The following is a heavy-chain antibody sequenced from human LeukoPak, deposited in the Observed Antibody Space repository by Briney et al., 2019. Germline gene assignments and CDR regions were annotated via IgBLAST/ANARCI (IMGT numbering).Heavy chain of an antibody. CDR3: ARTSAAGDFDY. CDR2: INAGNANT. V-gene: IGHV1-3*03. D-gene: IGHD6-13*01. Sequence: ASVKVSCKASGYTFTSYPIHWVRQAPGQRLEWMGWINAGNANTKYSQEFQGRVTFSWDTSARTVYLDLSRLTSEDMAVYYCARTSAAGDFDYWGQGTLVTVSS. CDR1: GYTFTSYP. J-gene: IGHJ4*02.